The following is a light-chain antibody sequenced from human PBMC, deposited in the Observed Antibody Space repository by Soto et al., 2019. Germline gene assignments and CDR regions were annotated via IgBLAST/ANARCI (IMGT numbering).Light chain of an antibody. CDR2: RAS. CDR1: QSVSSSY. J-gene: IGKJ2*01. Sequence: EIVLTQSPGTLSFSPGERATLSCRASQSVSSSYLAWYQQKPGQAPRLLIYRASSRATGIPDRFSGSGSGTDFTITVSRLEPEDFAVYYCQQYGIAPYTFGQGTKLEIK. V-gene: IGKV3-20*01. CDR3: QQYGIAPYT.